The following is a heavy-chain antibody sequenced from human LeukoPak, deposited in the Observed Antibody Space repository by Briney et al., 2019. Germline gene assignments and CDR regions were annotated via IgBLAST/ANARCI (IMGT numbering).Heavy chain of an antibody. V-gene: IGHV1-18*01. CDR3: ASNVGYCPQGACFLDY. CDR1: AGSSNTYG. Sequence: GASVKVSCKASAGSSNTYGITWVRQAPGQGLEWMGWVNAYTRDSSHAQKFQDRLSLSIDTTTNTAYMELKSLRSDDTATYYCASNVGYCPQGACFLDYWGQGTLVTVSS. CDR2: VNAYTRDS. J-gene: IGHJ4*02. D-gene: IGHD2-15*01.